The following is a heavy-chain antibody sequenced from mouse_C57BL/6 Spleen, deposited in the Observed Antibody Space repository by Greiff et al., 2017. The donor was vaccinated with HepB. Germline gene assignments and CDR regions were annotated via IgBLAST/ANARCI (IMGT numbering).Heavy chain of an antibody. CDR3: ARYDYDWYFDV. CDR1: GYSFTGYY. J-gene: IGHJ1*03. CDR2: INPSTGGT. Sequence: VQLKQSGPELVKPGASVKISCKASGYSFTGYYMNWVKQSPEKSLEWIGEINPSTGGTTYNQKFKAKATLTVDKSSSTAYMQLKSLTSEDSAVYYCARYDYDWYFDVWGTGTTVTVSS. V-gene: IGHV1-42*01. D-gene: IGHD2-4*01.